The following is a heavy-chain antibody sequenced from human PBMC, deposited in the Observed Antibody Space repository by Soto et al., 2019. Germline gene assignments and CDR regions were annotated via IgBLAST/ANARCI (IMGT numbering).Heavy chain of an antibody. J-gene: IGHJ5*02. CDR1: GGSISSSSCY. Sequence: SETLSLTCTVSGGSISSSSCYWGWIRQPPGKWLEWIGSIYYSGSTYYNPSLKSRVTISVDTSKNQFSLKLSSVTAADTAVYYCARHPREASSGWYFGPLNWFDPWGQGTLVTVSS. CDR3: ARHPREASSGWYFGPLNWFDP. D-gene: IGHD6-19*01. CDR2: IYYSGST. V-gene: IGHV4-39*01.